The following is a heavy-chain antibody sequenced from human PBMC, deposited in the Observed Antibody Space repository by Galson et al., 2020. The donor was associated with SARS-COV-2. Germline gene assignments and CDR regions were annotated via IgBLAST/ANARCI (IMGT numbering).Heavy chain of an antibody. Sequence: GESLKISCAASGFTFSSYGMHWVRQAPGKGLEWVAVIWYDGSNKYYADSVKGRFTISRDNSKNTLYLQMNSLRAEDTAVYYCAKGWGDYEDYFDYWGQGTLVTVSS. D-gene: IGHD4-17*01. CDR2: IWYDGSNK. V-gene: IGHV3-33*06. J-gene: IGHJ4*02. CDR1: GFTFSSYG. CDR3: AKGWGDYEDYFDY.